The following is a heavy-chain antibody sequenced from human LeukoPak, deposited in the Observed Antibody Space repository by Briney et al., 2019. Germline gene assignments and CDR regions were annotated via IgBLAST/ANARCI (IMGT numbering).Heavy chain of an antibody. J-gene: IGHJ4*02. V-gene: IGHV3-23*01. CDR1: GFTFRSYA. CDR3: AKETYSSGWYPYFDY. D-gene: IGHD6-19*01. CDR2: ISGSGGST. Sequence: PGGSLRLSCVASGFTFRSYAMSWVRQAPGKGVEWGSGISGSGGSTYYADSVKGRFTISRDNSKNTLFLQMNSLRAEDTAVYYCAKETYSSGWYPYFDYWGQGTLVTVSS.